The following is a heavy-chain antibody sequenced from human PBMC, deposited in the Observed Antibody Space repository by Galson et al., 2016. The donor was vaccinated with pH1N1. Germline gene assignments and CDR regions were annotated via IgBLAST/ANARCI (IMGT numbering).Heavy chain of an antibody. CDR3: AAESQRLFAYDI. CDR2: IVVGSGYA. CDR1: GFIFTGSI. D-gene: IGHD6-25*01. V-gene: IGHV1-58*02. J-gene: IGHJ3*02. Sequence: SVKVSCKASGFIFTGSIIQWVRQASGQRLEWIGWIVVGSGYANYAQRFQERVTITRDMSTTTVYMELSRLRSEDTAVYYCAAESQRLFAYDIWGKGTMDTVSS.